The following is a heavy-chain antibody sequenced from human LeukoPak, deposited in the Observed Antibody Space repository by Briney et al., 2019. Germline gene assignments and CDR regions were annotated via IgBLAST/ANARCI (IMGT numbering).Heavy chain of an antibody. CDR1: GFTFSSYS. J-gene: IGHJ4*01. Sequence: GGSLRLSCVVSGFTFSSYSMNWVRQAPGKGLEWVSSISSSSSYIYYADSVKGRFTISRDNAKNSLYLQMNSLRAEDTAVYYCARDATRLDSPFDYWGQGTLVTVSS. CDR2: ISSSSSYI. CDR3: ARDATRLDSPFDY. V-gene: IGHV3-21*01. D-gene: IGHD3/OR15-3a*01.